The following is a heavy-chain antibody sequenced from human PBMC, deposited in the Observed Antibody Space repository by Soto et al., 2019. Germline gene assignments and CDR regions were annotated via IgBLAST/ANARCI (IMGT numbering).Heavy chain of an antibody. J-gene: IGHJ5*02. Sequence: LSLTCGVYGGSFSGYQWNWIRQSPGQGLEWIGEINHSGTTKYNPSLESRINLSVDTSKKQFSLKMFSVTAADTAIYYCARGRRFDPWGQGTQVTVSS. CDR3: ARGRRFDP. CDR2: INHSGTT. V-gene: IGHV4-34*01. CDR1: GGSFSGYQ.